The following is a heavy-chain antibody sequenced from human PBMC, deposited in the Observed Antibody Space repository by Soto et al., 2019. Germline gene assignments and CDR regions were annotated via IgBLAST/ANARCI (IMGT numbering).Heavy chain of an antibody. V-gene: IGHV1-69*04. CDR2: IIPILGIA. J-gene: IGHJ6*02. CDR3: AREGVAPYYYYGMDV. CDR1: GGTFSSYT. D-gene: IGHD5-12*01. Sequence: GASVKVSCKASGGTFSSYTISWVRQAPGQGLEWMGRIIPILGIANYAQKFQGRVTITADKSTSTAYMELSSLRSDDTAVYYCAREGVAPYYYYGMDVWGQGTPVTVS.